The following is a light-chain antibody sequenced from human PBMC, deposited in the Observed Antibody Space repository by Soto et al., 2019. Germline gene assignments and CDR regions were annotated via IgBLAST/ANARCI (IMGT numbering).Light chain of an antibody. CDR2: TSG. V-gene: IGKV1-39*01. Sequence: IHMTQSPSSLSASVGDRVTITCRASQRITTYLNWYQQKPGEAAKLLISTSGTLQRGVPSRFSGSGSGTDFTLTITSLQPADFATYFCQQTYSTPYPFGQGTEVEIK. J-gene: IGKJ2*01. CDR3: QQTYSTPYP. CDR1: QRITTY.